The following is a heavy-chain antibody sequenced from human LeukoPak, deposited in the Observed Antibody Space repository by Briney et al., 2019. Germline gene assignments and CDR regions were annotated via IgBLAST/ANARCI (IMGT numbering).Heavy chain of an antibody. CDR1: GFTFSSYW. CDR2: IKQDGSEK. J-gene: IGHJ6*04. V-gene: IGHV3-7*03. Sequence: GGSLRLSCAASGFTFSSYWMSWVRQAPGKGLEWVANIKQDGSEKYYVDSVKGRFTISRDNAKNSLYLQMNSLRAEDTAVYYCARDVPPTLIVATIRDYCYYGMDVWGKGTTVTVSS. D-gene: IGHD5-12*01. CDR3: ARDVPPTLIVATIRDYCYYGMDV.